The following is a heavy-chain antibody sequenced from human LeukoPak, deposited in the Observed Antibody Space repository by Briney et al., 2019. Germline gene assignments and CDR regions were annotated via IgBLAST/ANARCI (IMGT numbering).Heavy chain of an antibody. CDR1: GFTFSSYA. Sequence: PGGSLRLSCAASGFTFSSYAMSWVRQAPGKGLEWVSAISGSGGSTYYADSVKGRFTISRDNSKNTLYLQMNSLRAEDTAVYYCAKDGSRVDYYGSGSPGWYFDYWGQGTLVTVSP. CDR3: AKDGSRVDYYGSGSPGWYFDY. D-gene: IGHD3-10*01. CDR2: ISGSGGST. J-gene: IGHJ4*02. V-gene: IGHV3-23*01.